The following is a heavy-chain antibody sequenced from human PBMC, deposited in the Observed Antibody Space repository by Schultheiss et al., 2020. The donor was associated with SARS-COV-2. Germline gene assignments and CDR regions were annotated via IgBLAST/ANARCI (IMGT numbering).Heavy chain of an antibody. J-gene: IGHJ6*03. V-gene: IGHV3-23*01. D-gene: IGHD6-13*01. Sequence: GGSLRLSCAASGFTFSSYAMSWVRQAPGKGLEWVSAISGSGGSTYYADSVKGRFTISRDNSKNTLYLQMNSLRAEDTAVYYCAKDPRIAAGGYYYYYMDVWGNGTTVTVSS. CDR1: GFTFSSYA. CDR2: ISGSGGST. CDR3: AKDPRIAAGGYYYYYMDV.